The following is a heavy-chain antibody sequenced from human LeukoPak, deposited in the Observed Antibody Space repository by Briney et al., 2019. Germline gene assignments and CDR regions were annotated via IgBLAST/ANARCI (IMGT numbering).Heavy chain of an antibody. CDR1: GYGFTSYG. Sequence: ASVKVSCKASGYGFTSYGISWVRQAPGQGLEWMGWISAYNGNTNYAQKLQGRVTMTTDTSTSTAYMELRSLRSDDTAVYYCARGGDGDILTGLVFDYWGQGTLVTVSS. CDR3: ARGGDGDILTGLVFDY. CDR2: ISAYNGNT. V-gene: IGHV1-18*01. J-gene: IGHJ4*02. D-gene: IGHD3-9*01.